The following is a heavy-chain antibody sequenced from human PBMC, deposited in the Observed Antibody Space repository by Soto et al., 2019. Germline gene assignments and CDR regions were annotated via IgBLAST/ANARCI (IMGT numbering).Heavy chain of an antibody. CDR2: IYYSGST. CDR3: ARGVPPYYGPSRVFFDY. CDR1: GGSISSGDYY. J-gene: IGHJ4*02. V-gene: IGHV4-30-4*01. D-gene: IGHD3-10*01. Sequence: QVQLQESGPGLVKPSQTLSLTCTVSGGSISSGDYYWSWIRQPPGKGLEWIGYIYYSGSTYYNPSLKSRVTISVDTSKNQFPLKLSSVTAADTAVYYCARGVPPYYGPSRVFFDYWGQGTLVTVSS.